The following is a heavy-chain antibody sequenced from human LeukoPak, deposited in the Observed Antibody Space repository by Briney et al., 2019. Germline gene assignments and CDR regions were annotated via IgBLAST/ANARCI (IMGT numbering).Heavy chain of an antibody. CDR3: AREPGHLQSDY. CDR2: VYPNSGVT. CDR1: RYTFTEYW. D-gene: IGHD4-11*01. V-gene: IGHV1-2*02. Sequence: GASVKGSCKASRYTFTEYWIHWVRQAPGQGLEWMGCVYPNSGVTGYVQRFQGRVTKTRDTSISTANMELSSLRSDDTAVYYCAREPGHLQSDYWGQGTLVTVPS. J-gene: IGHJ4*02.